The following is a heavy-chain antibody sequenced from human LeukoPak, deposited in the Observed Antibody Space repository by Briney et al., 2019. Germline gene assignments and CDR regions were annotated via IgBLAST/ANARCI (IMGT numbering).Heavy chain of an antibody. Sequence: GGSLRLSCAASGSTFSSYAMSWDRQAPGKGLEWVSAISASDGRTWYADSVRGRFTISRDNFKNTLYVQINSLRAEDTAVYYCVRDKRFPDDVFDIWGQGTLVTVSS. J-gene: IGHJ3*02. CDR3: VRDKRFPDDVFDI. V-gene: IGHV3-23*01. CDR2: ISASDGRT. CDR1: GSTFSSYA. D-gene: IGHD3-10*01.